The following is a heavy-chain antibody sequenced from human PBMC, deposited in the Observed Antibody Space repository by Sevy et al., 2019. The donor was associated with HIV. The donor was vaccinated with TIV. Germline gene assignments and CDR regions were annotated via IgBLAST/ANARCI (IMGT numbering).Heavy chain of an antibody. CDR2: IHSDDTT. V-gene: IGHV3-66*01. Sequence: GSLRLSCAASGFTVNSNYMTWVRQAPGKGLEGVSVIHSDDTTYHADSVKDRFTISRDNFKNTLYLHMSSLRAEDTAVYYCARGKSGYGYALNYWGQGTLATVSS. CDR1: GFTVNSNY. D-gene: IGHD5-18*01. CDR3: ARGKSGYGYALNY. J-gene: IGHJ4*02.